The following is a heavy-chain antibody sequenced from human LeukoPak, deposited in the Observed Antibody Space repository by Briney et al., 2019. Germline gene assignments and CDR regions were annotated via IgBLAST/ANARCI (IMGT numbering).Heavy chain of an antibody. D-gene: IGHD3-22*01. J-gene: IGHJ6*02. CDR1: GFTFSSYG. V-gene: IGHV3-23*01. CDR2: ISGSGGST. CDR3: AKDRYYYDSTGYYYSMDV. Sequence: PGRSLRLSCAASGFTFSSYGMHWVRQAPGKGLEWVSAISGSGGSTYYADSVKGRFTISRDNSKNTLYLQMNSLRAEDTAVYYCAKDRYYYDSTGYYYSMDVWGQGTTVTVSS.